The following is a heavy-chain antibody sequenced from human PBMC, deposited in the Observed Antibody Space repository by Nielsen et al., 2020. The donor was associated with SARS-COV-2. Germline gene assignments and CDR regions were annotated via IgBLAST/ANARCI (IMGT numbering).Heavy chain of an antibody. Sequence: VRQAPGKGLAWVSRMKSDGRSTSYADYVKGRFTISRENAKNMLYLQMNSLRAEDTAVYYCARDLGWHGVCSGSTCYRGGKWSDPWGQGTLVTVSS. V-gene: IGHV3-74*01. CDR3: ARDLGWHGVCSGSTCYRGGKWSDP. CDR2: MKSDGRST. J-gene: IGHJ5*02. D-gene: IGHD2-15*01.